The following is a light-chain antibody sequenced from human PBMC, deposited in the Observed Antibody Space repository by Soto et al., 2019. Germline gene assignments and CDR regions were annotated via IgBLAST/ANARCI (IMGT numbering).Light chain of an antibody. J-gene: IGKJ1*01. V-gene: IGKV3-20*01. CDR3: QESPRT. Sequence: EIVMTQSPATLSVSPGERATLSCRASQSLSSSQLAWYQQKRGQAPRLLIYGASSRATGIPDRFSGSGSGTDFTLTISRLEPEDFAVYYCQESPRTFGQGTKVDIK. CDR1: QSLSSSQ. CDR2: GAS.